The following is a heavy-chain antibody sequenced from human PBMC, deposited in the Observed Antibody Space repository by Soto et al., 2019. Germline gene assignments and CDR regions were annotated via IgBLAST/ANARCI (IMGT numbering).Heavy chain of an antibody. D-gene: IGHD3-16*01. J-gene: IGHJ4*02. CDR3: AGRLTTAASLDY. Sequence: VQLVESGGGLIQPGGSLRLSCAASGFTGRNNQLTWVRQAAGRGLELVSFVHGGGSTSYADSVKGRFTISRDNSKNTLYLQMDSLRAEDTAIYYCAGRLTTAASLDYWGRGTLVTVSS. CDR2: VHGGGST. CDR1: GFTGRNNQ. V-gene: IGHV3-53*01.